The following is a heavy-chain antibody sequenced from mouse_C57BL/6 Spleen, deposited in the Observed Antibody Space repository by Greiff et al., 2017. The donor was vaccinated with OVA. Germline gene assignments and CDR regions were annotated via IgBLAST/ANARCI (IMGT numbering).Heavy chain of an antibody. D-gene: IGHD1-1*01. Sequence: EVKLQESGGGLVKPGGSLKLSCAASGFTFSDYGMHWVRQAPEKGLEWVAYISSGSSTIYYADTVKGRFTISRDNAKNTLFLQMTSLRSEDTAMYYCARGTTVVALGDFDVWGTGTTVTVSS. J-gene: IGHJ1*03. CDR2: ISSGSSTI. CDR1: GFTFSDYG. V-gene: IGHV5-17*01. CDR3: ARGTTVVALGDFDV.